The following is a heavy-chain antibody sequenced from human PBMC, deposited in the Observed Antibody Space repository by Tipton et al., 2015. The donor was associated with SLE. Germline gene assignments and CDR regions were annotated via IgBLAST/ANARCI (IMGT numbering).Heavy chain of an antibody. V-gene: IGHV4-31*11. CDR3: ATGRPWYYFDY. CDR2: VYNSGTT. Sequence: LRLSCAVSGDSISSGSFYWSWIRQQPGKGLEWIGYVYNSGTTYYTPSLRSRVTISVDTSQNRFSLRLSSVTAADAAVYYCATGRPWYYFDYWGQGNLVSVSS. D-gene: IGHD2-15*01. J-gene: IGHJ4*02. CDR1: GDSISSGSFY.